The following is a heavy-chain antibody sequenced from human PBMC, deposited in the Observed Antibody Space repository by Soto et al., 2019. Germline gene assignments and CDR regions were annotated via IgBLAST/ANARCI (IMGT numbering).Heavy chain of an antibody. CDR3: ARDIISSSSLQHKEFDY. CDR1: GYTFTSYG. Sequence: QVQLVQSGAEVKKPGASVKVSCKASGYTFTSYGISWVRQAPGQGLEWMGRISAYNGNTNYAQKLQGRVTMTTDTSTRTAYMELRSLRSDDTAVYYCARDIISSSSLQHKEFDYWGQGTLVTVSS. V-gene: IGHV1-18*01. CDR2: ISAYNGNT. D-gene: IGHD6-6*01. J-gene: IGHJ4*02.